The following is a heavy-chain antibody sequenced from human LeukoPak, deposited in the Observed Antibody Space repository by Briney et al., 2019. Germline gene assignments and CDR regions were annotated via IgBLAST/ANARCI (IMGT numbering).Heavy chain of an antibody. V-gene: IGHV4-39*07. CDR1: GGSISSSSYY. J-gene: IGHJ6*03. D-gene: IGHD3-10*01. Sequence: SETQSLXCTVSGGSISSSSYYWGWLRQPRGRGLEWIGSIYYSGITFYISYLKSRVPISVDTSNYQFSLKLPSCTDTERASFFCAKTQTRVVCGKGTTGTASS. CDR2: IYYSGIT. CDR3: AKTQTRVV.